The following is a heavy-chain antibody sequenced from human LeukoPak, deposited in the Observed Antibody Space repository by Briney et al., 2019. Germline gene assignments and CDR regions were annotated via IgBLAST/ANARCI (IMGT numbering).Heavy chain of an antibody. CDR2: ISPSGSHK. Sequence: TGGSLRLSRAASGFIFSSYIMNWVRQAPGKGLEWVSSISPSGSHKYYVDSVKGRFTISRDNAKNSVSLQMNSLRAEDTAVYYCARVSDSTPDEGSWGQGTLVTVSS. D-gene: IGHD3-22*01. V-gene: IGHV3-21*01. CDR1: GFIFSSYI. J-gene: IGHJ5*01. CDR3: ARVSDSTPDEGS.